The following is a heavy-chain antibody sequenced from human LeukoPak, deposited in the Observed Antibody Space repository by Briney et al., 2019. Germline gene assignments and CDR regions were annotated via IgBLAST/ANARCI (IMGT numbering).Heavy chain of an antibody. CDR2: IYYSGST. J-gene: IGHJ3*02. V-gene: IGHV4-31*03. CDR3: ATNSDIYDSSGYYLQGAFDI. D-gene: IGHD3-22*01. Sequence: SETLSLTCTVSGGSISSGGYYWSWIRQHPGKGLEWIGYIYYSGSTYYNPSLKRRVTISVDTSKNQFSLKLSSVTAADTAVYYCATNSDIYDSSGYYLQGAFDIWGQATMVTVSS. CDR1: GGSISSGGYY.